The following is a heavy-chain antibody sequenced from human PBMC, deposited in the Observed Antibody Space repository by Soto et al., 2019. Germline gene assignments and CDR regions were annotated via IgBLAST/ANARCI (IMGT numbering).Heavy chain of an antibody. CDR3: ARVIGLGADY. CDR2: IKQDGREK. D-gene: IGHD3-16*01. J-gene: IGHJ4*02. V-gene: IGHV3-7*01. Sequence: EVQLVESGGGLVQPGGSLRLSCAASGFTFSSYWMSWVRQAPGKGLEWVANIKQDGREKYYVDSVKGRFTISRDNSKNSLYLQMNSLRAEHTAVYYCARVIGLGADYWGQGTLVTVSS. CDR1: GFTFSSYW.